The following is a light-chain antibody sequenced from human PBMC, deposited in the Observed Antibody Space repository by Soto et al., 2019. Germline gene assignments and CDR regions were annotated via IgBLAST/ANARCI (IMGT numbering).Light chain of an antibody. CDR2: GAS. V-gene: IGKV3-20*01. CDR1: QSVSSSF. Sequence: EIVLTQSPGTLSLSPGERATLSCRASQSVSSSFLAWYQQKPGQAPRLLIYGASSRATGIPDRFSGSGSVTDFTLTISRLEPEDVAVYYCEQYCSSPLTFGGGTKVEIK. J-gene: IGKJ4*01. CDR3: EQYCSSPLT.